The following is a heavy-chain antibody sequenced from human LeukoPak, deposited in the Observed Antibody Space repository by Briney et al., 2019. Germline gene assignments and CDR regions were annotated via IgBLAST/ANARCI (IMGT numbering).Heavy chain of an antibody. Sequence: PGGPLRLSCAASGFTFSSFAMSWVRQAPGKGLEWVSLIGSGGGTTYYADSVKGRFTISRDNSKNTLFLQISSLRAEDTAVYYCAKSLWAGRYYFDYWGQGTLVTVSS. CDR1: GFTFSSFA. CDR2: IGSGGGTT. V-gene: IGHV3-23*01. CDR3: AKSLWAGRYYFDY. J-gene: IGHJ4*02. D-gene: IGHD3/OR15-3a*01.